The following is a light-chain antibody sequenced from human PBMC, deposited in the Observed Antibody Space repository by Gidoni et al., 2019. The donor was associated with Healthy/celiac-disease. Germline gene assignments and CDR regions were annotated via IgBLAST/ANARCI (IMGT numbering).Light chain of an antibody. J-gene: IGLJ3*02. Sequence: QSALTQPASVSGSPGQSITISCTGTSSDVRTYNLVSWYQQYPGKAPKLIIYEVSKRPSGVSNRFSGSKSGNTASLIISGLQAEDEADYYCCSYAGSSTWVFGGGTKLTVL. CDR2: EVS. V-gene: IGLV2-23*02. CDR3: CSYAGSSTWV. CDR1: SSDVRTYNL.